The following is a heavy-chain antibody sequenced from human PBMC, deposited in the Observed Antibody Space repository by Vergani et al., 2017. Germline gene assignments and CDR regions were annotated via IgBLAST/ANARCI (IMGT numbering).Heavy chain of an antibody. CDR1: GYTFTSYG. CDR2: IIPILGIA. V-gene: IGHV1-69*10. CDR3: ARERGTEYSSSGLDY. J-gene: IGHJ4*02. D-gene: IGHD6-6*01. Sequence: QVQLVQSGAEVKKPGASVKVSCKASGYTFTSYGISWVRQAPGQGLEWMGWIIPILGIANYAQKFQGRVTITADKSTSTAYMELSSLRSEDTAVYYCARERGTEYSSSGLDYWGQGTLVTVSS.